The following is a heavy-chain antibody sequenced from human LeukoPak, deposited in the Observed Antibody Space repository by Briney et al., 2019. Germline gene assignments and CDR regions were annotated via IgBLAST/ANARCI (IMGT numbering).Heavy chain of an antibody. V-gene: IGHV3-21*03. D-gene: IGHD1-1*01. CDR3: AGAWNRDL. Sequence: PGGSLRLSCAGSGFTFSGYRMNWVRQAPGKGLEWVSTISYSSSDIYYADSVKGRVTVSRDNSRNTLHLQMNSLRAEDTAVYYCAGAWNRDLWGRGTLVTVSS. CDR1: GFTFSGYR. CDR2: ISYSSSDI. J-gene: IGHJ2*01.